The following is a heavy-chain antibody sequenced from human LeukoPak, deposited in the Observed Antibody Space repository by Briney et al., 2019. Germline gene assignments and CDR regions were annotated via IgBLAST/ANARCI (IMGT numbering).Heavy chain of an antibody. D-gene: IGHD2-21*02. CDR2: IGSSGSTI. CDR1: GSTFSSYE. Sequence: GGSLRLSCAASGSTFSSYEMNWVRQAPGKGLEWVSYIGSSGSTIYYADSVKGRFTISRDNAKNSLYLQMNSLKTEDTAVYYCTTDLAVTERGWGQGTLVTVSS. V-gene: IGHV3-48*03. J-gene: IGHJ4*02. CDR3: TTDLAVTERG.